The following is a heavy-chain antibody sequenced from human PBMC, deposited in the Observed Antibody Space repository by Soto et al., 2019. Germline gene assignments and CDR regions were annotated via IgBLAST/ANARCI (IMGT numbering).Heavy chain of an antibody. CDR3: ARQPRGPGYGERGLYFDH. D-gene: IGHD3-16*01. CDR2: IHHSGST. V-gene: IGHV4-4*02. Sequence: SETLSLTCAVSGDSISRRNWWSWVRQSPGQGLEWIGEIHHSGSTNYNLSLKSRVTISIDKSKNHFSLSLTSVTAADTAVYYCARQPRGPGYGERGLYFDHWGQGTLVTVSS. J-gene: IGHJ4*02. CDR1: GDSISRRNW.